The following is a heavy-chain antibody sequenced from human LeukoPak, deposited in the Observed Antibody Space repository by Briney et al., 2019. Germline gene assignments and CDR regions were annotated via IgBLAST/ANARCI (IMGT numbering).Heavy chain of an antibody. V-gene: IGHV3-30*14. CDR1: GFTFSSYA. CDR2: ISYDGSNK. CDR3: ARGGDNRRFGY. D-gene: IGHD4-23*01. Sequence: PGGSLRLSCAASGFTFSSYAMHWVRQAPGKGLEWVAVISYDGSNKYYADSVKGRFTISRDNSKNTLYLQMNSLRAEDTAVYYCARGGDNRRFGYWGQGTLVTVSS. J-gene: IGHJ4*02.